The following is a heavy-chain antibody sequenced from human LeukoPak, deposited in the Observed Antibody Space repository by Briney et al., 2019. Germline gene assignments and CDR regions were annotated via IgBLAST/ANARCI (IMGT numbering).Heavy chain of an antibody. V-gene: IGHV4-39*07. Sequence: SQTLSLTCTVSGGSISSSSYYRGWIRQPPGKGLEWIGSIYYSGSTYYNPSLKSRVTISVDTSKNQFSLKLSSVTAADTAVYYCAREEVGATFQFDYWGQGTLVTVSS. J-gene: IGHJ4*02. CDR2: IYYSGST. CDR3: AREEVGATFQFDY. D-gene: IGHD1-26*01. CDR1: GGSISSSSYY.